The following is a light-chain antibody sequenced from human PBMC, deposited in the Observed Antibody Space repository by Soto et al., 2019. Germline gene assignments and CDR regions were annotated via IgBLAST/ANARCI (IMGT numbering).Light chain of an antibody. V-gene: IGLV2-14*01. CDR3: SSYTSRSAGV. CDR1: SSDVGGYHY. Sequence: QSAPTQPASVPGSPGQSITISCTGTSSDVGGYHYVSWYQQHPGKAPKLMIYDVSNRPSGVSNRFSGSKSGNTASLTISGLQAEDEADYYCSSYTSRSAGVFGGGTKLTVL. J-gene: IGLJ3*02. CDR2: DVS.